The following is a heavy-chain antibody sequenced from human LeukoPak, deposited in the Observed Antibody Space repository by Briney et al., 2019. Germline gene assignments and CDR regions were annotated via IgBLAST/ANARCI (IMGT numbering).Heavy chain of an antibody. CDR3: GRDYYDSSGDGAFDI. V-gene: IGHV1-2*02. CDR2: INPNSGGT. D-gene: IGHD3-22*01. J-gene: IGHJ3*02. Sequence: ASVKVSCKASGYRFTGHYMHWVRQVSGQGLEWMGWINPNSGGTNYAQKFQDRVTMTRDTSINTFYMELSSLRSDDTAVYYCGRDYYDSSGDGAFDIWGQGTMVTVSS. CDR1: GYRFTGHY.